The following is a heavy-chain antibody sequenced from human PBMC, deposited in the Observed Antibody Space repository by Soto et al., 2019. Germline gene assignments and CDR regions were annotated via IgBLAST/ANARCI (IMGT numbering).Heavy chain of an antibody. J-gene: IGHJ4*02. D-gene: IGHD6-19*01. CDR3: ARQLAVAGTFYFDY. CDR1: GGSISSYY. V-gene: IGHV4-59*08. Sequence: SETLSLTCTVSGGSISSYYWSLIRQPPGKGLEWIGYIYYSGSTNYNPSLKSRVTISVDTSKNQFSLKLSSVTAADTAVYYCARQLAVAGTFYFDYWGQGTLVTVSS. CDR2: IYYSGST.